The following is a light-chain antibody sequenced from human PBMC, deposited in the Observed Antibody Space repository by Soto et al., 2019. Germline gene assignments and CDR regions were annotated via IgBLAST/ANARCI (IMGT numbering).Light chain of an antibody. CDR2: KAS. CDR3: QQYKSYWT. Sequence: DIQMTQSTSTLCAAVGDSSSITFRASQSISSWLAWYQQKPGKAPKLLIYKASSLESGVPSRFSGSGSGTEFTLTIRSLQPDDFATYYCQQYKSYWTFGQGTKVDIK. J-gene: IGKJ1*01. CDR1: QSISSW. V-gene: IGKV1-5*03.